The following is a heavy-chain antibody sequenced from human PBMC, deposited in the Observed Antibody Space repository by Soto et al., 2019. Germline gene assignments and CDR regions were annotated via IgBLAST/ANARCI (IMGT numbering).Heavy chain of an antibody. Sequence: SETLSLTCTVSGGSISSSSYYWGWIRQPPGTGLEWIGSIYYSGSTYYNPSLKSRVTISVDTSKNQFSLKLSSVTAADTAVYYCARLLGVARRPYFDYWGQGTLVTVSS. CDR3: ARLLGVARRPYFDY. CDR1: GGSISSSSYY. V-gene: IGHV4-39*01. D-gene: IGHD3-3*01. J-gene: IGHJ4*02. CDR2: IYYSGST.